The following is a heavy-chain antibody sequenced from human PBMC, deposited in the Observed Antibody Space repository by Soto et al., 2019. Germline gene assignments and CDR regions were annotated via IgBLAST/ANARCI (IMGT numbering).Heavy chain of an antibody. J-gene: IGHJ3*01. Sequence: QVQLVQSGAEVKKPGASVKVSCKVSGYTLTELSMHWVRQAPGKGLEWMGSFDPEDGETIYAKKFLGRVTMTEDTSTDTAYMELSSLRSEDTAVYYCATGGDYLDAFDLWGQGTMVTVSS. D-gene: IGHD4-17*01. V-gene: IGHV1-24*01. CDR1: GYTLTELS. CDR2: FDPEDGET. CDR3: ATGGDYLDAFDL.